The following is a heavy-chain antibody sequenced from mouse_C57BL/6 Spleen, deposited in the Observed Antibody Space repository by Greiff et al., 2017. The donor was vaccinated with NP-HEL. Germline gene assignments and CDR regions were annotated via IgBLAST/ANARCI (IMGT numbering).Heavy chain of an antibody. CDR1: GYTFTDYY. CDR3: ARDLAGRAY. CDR2: INPNNGGT. Sequence: EVQLQQSGPELVKPGASVKISCKASGYTFTDYYMNWVKQSHGKSLEWIGDINPNNGGTSYNQKFKGKATLTVDKSSSTAYMELRSLTSEDSAVYYCARDLAGRAYWGQGTLVTVSA. D-gene: IGHD4-1*01. V-gene: IGHV1-26*01. J-gene: IGHJ3*01.